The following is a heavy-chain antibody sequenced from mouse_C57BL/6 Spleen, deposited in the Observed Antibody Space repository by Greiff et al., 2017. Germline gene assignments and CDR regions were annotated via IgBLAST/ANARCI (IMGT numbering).Heavy chain of an antibody. Sequence: EVQGVESGGGLVQPGGSLKLSCAASGFTFSDYYMYWVRQTPEKRLEWVAYISNGGGSTYYPDTVKGRFTISRDNAKNTLYLQMSRLKSEDTAMYYCANYYSNGFFAYWGQGTLVTVSA. D-gene: IGHD2-5*01. CDR2: ISNGGGST. CDR3: ANYYSNGFFAY. CDR1: GFTFSDYY. V-gene: IGHV5-12*01. J-gene: IGHJ3*01.